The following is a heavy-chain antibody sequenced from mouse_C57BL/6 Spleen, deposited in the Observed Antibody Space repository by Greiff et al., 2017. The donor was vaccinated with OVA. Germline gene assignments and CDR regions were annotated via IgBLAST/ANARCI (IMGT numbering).Heavy chain of an antibody. CDR3: ARAYYDYPYYYAMDY. CDR2: FHPYNDDT. D-gene: IGHD2-4*01. V-gene: IGHV1-47*01. J-gene: IGHJ4*01. Sequence: VKLVESGAELVKPGASVKMSCKASGYTFTTYPIEWMKQNHGKSLEWIGNFHPYNDDTKYNEKFKGKATLTVEKSSSTVYLELSRLTSDDSAVYYCARAYYDYPYYYAMDYWGQGTSVTVSS. CDR1: GYTFTTYP.